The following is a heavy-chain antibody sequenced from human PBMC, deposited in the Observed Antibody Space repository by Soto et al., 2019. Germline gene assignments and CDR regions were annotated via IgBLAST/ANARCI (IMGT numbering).Heavy chain of an antibody. D-gene: IGHD3-16*01. CDR1: GFTFSSYG. V-gene: IGHV3-30*18. Sequence: QVQLVESGGGVVQPGRSLRLSCAASGFTFSSYGMHWVRQAPGKGLEWVAVISYDGSNKYYADSVKGRFTISRDNSKNTLYLQMNSLRAEDTAVYYCAKDPGLYGMDVWGQGTTVTVSS. CDR3: AKDPGLYGMDV. CDR2: ISYDGSNK. J-gene: IGHJ6*02.